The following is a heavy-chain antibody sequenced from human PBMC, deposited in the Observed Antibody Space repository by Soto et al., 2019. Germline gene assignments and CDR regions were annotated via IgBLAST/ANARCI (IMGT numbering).Heavy chain of an antibody. D-gene: IGHD2-2*01. CDR2: ISYDGTIT. Sequence: GGSLRLSCAASGFTISNYGMHWVRQAPGKGLEWVAVISYDGTITYYADSVKGRFTISRVNSKNTLYLQMNSLRTEDTAVYYCATTRVGPCSSSICFSGIFDGMDVWGQGTTVTVSS. J-gene: IGHJ6*02. CDR1: GFTISNYG. CDR3: ATTRVGPCSSSICFSGIFDGMDV. V-gene: IGHV3-30-3*01.